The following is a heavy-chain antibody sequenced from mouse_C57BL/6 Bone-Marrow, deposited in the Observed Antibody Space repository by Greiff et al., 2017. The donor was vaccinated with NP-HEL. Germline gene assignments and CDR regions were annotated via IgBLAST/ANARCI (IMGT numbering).Heavy chain of an antibody. D-gene: IGHD1-1*02. CDR2: IRSKSNNYAT. V-gene: IGHV10-1*01. J-gene: IGHJ3*01. Sequence: EVQGVESGGGLVQPKGSLKLSCAASGFSFNTYAMNWVRQAPGKGLEWVAHIRSKSNNYATYYADSVKDRFTISRDDSESMLYLQMNNLKTEDTAMYYCVRSVLSLFAYWGQGTLVTVSA. CDR3: VRSVLSLFAY. CDR1: GFSFNTYA.